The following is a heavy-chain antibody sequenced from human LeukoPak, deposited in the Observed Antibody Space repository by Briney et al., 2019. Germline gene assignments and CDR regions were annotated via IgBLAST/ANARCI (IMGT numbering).Heavy chain of an antibody. V-gene: IGHV3-30*18. Sequence: GGSLRLSCAASGFTFSSYGIHWVRQAPGKGLEWVAVITYDGSNKYYADSVKGRFTISRDNSKNTLYLQMNSLRAEDTAVYYCAKDRAHWCSSTSCYLTPRLFDYWGQGTLVTVSS. D-gene: IGHD2-2*01. CDR2: ITYDGSNK. J-gene: IGHJ4*02. CDR3: AKDRAHWCSSTSCYLTPRLFDY. CDR1: GFTFSSYG.